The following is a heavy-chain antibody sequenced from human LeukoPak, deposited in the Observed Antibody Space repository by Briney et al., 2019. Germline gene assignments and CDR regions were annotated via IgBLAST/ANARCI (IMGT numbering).Heavy chain of an antibody. V-gene: IGHV1-18*01. Sequence: EASAKVSCKASGYTFRNYGITRVRQAPGQGLEWMGWISPYNGNTKYAQKVQGRVTMTTDTSTSTAYMELRSLRSDDTAVYYCARGGSSGPEGWFDPSAQGTLVTVSS. CDR1: GYTFRNYG. D-gene: IGHD6-19*01. CDR3: ARGGSSGPEGWFDP. J-gene: IGHJ5*02. CDR2: ISPYNGNT.